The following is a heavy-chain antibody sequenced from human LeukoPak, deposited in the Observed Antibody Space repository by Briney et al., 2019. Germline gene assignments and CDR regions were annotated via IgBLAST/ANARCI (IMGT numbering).Heavy chain of an antibody. D-gene: IGHD2-2*01. CDR3: AIGAPIVVVPAAIVPYNWFDP. Sequence: GALRLSCAAFGFTFSSYAMSWVRQAPGKGLAWVSAISGSGGSTYYADSVKGRFTISRENSKNTLYLQMNSLRAEDTAVYYCAIGAPIVVVPAAIVPYNWFDPWGQGTLVTVSS. J-gene: IGHJ5*02. V-gene: IGHV3-23*01. CDR1: GFTFSSYA. CDR2: ISGSGGST.